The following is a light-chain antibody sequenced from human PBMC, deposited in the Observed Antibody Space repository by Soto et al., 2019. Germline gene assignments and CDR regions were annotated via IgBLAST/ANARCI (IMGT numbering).Light chain of an antibody. J-gene: IGLJ1*01. Sequence: QSVLTQPASVSGSPGQSITISCTGTSSDVGGCNYVSWYQQHPGKAPKLMIYDVSNRPSGVSNRFSGSKSGNTASLTISGPQTEDEADYYCSSYTSSSTLFYVFGTGTKVTVL. CDR1: SSDVGGCNY. V-gene: IGLV2-14*01. CDR3: SSYTSSSTLFYV. CDR2: DVS.